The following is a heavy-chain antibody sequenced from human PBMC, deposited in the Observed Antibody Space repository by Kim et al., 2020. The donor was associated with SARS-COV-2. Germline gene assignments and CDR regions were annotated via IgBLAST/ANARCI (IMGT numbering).Heavy chain of an antibody. CDR1: GFTFSSYA. CDR3: AKVPVDVVAVQADSSGWPRDY. V-gene: IGHV3-23*01. CDR2: ISGSGGST. J-gene: IGHJ4*02. D-gene: IGHD6-19*01. Sequence: GGSLRLSCAASGFTFSSYAMSWVRQAPGKGLEWVSGISGSGGSTYYADSVTGRCIISIDNFKNTLYLQMNSLRAENTAVYYCAKVPVDVVAVQADSSGWPRDYWGQGTLVTVSS.